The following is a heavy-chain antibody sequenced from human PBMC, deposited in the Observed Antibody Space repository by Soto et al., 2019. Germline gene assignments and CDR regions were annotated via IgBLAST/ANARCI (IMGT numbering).Heavy chain of an antibody. J-gene: IGHJ6*02. CDR1: GFTFSSYG. D-gene: IGHD2-15*01. CDR2: ISYDGSNK. CDR3: AKDGYCSGGSCHYYYYYGMAV. V-gene: IGHV3-30*18. Sequence: GGSLRLSCAASGFTFSSYGMHWVRQAPGKGLEWVAVISYDGSNKYYADSVKGRFTISRDNSKNTLYLQMNSLRAEDTAVYYCAKDGYCSGGSCHYYYYYGMAVWGQGTTVTVSS.